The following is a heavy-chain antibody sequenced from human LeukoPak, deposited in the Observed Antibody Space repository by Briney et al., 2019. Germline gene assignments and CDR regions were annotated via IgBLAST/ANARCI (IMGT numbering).Heavy chain of an antibody. CDR1: GFTFSNYW. J-gene: IGHJ4*02. CDR3: ARVSLSSGCLSN. CDR2: ISSDESIT. V-gene: IGHV3-74*01. D-gene: IGHD6-19*01. Sequence: SGRSLRLSCAASGFTFSNYWMHWVRQAPGKGLVWVSRISSDESITSYADSVKGRLTISRDNAKNTLFLQMNGLRAEDTAVYYCARVSLSSGCLSNWGQGTLVTVSS.